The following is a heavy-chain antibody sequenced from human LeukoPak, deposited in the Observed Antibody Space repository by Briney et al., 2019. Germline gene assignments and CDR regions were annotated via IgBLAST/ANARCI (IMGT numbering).Heavy chain of an antibody. CDR2: MHPNGGDT. CDR1: GYTFTNND. V-gene: IGHV1-8*01. J-gene: IGHJ4*02. Sequence: ASVKVSCKSSGYTFTNNDIHWVRQATGQGLEWMGWMHPNGGDTGYAQKLQGRVTMTRNTSISTAYMELSSLRPEDTAVYYCARHFGTGDNFDYWGQGTLLIVSS. D-gene: IGHD1-1*01. CDR3: ARHFGTGDNFDY.